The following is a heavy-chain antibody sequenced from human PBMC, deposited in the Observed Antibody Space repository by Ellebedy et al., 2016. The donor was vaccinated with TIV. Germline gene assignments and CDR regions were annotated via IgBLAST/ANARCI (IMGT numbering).Heavy chain of an antibody. V-gene: IGHV4-59*11. CDR1: GDPMTTHF. D-gene: IGHD3-10*01. J-gene: IGHJ4*02. CDR2: VDLGWNT. CDR3: VIRVRRGSEYFDY. Sequence: MPSETLSLTCTVSGDPMTTHFWSWIRQPQGKGLEYIGYVDLGWNTVYSHSLRSRVTISLDTSKKQFSLKLNSGTAAATAVYYCVIRVRRGSEYFDYWGRGILVIVAS.